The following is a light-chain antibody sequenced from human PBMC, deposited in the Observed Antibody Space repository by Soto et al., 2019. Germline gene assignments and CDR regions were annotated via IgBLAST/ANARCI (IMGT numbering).Light chain of an antibody. V-gene: IGLV2-14*01. J-gene: IGLJ2*01. CDR3: TSHTSSSTLV. CDR1: SSDVGGYNY. Sequence: QSVLTQPASVSGSTGQSITISCTGTSSDVGGYNYVSWYQQHPGKAPKLMIYEVSNRPSGVSSRFSGSKSGNTASLTISGLQAEDEADYYCTSHTSSSTLVFGGGTQLTVL. CDR2: EVS.